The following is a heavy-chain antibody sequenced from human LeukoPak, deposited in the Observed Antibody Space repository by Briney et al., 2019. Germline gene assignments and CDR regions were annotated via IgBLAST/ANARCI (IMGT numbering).Heavy chain of an antibody. CDR1: GFTFSNYN. D-gene: IGHD4-17*01. J-gene: IGHJ4*02. V-gene: IGHV3-48*01. CDR2: ISSSGSTI. CDR3: ARENFGDVFNS. Sequence: PGGSLRLSCAASGFTFSNYNMNWVRHAPGTGLEWVSSISSSGSTIYYADSVQGRFTISRDNAKKSLSLQMSSLRAEDTAVYYCARENFGDVFNSWGQGTLVTVSS.